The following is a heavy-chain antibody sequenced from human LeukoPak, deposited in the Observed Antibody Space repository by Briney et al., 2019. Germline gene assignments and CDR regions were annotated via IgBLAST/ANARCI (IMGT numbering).Heavy chain of an antibody. Sequence: GGSLRLSCAASGFIFRDHGMHWVRQAPGKGLEWVALISYDGSSKHYGDSVKGRFTISRDSSKDTLYLQMNSLRPEDTAVYYCAKDATSVEWSPSTMDVWGQGTTVTVS. J-gene: IGHJ6*02. CDR3: AKDATSVEWSPSTMDV. CDR1: GFIFRDHG. D-gene: IGHD3-3*01. V-gene: IGHV3-30*18. CDR2: ISYDGSSK.